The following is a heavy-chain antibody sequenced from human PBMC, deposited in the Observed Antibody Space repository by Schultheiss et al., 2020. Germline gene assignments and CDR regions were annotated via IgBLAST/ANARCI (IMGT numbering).Heavy chain of an antibody. V-gene: IGHV3-7*01. J-gene: IGHJ6*02. CDR2: IKQDGSEK. D-gene: IGHD6-19*01. Sequence: GGSLRLSCAASGFTFSSYWMSWVRQAPGKGLEWVANIKQDGSEKYYVDSVKGRFTISRDNAKNSLYLQMNSLRAEDTAVYYCARAVAATNYYYYGMDVWGQGTTVTVSS. CDR1: GFTFSSYW. CDR3: ARAVAATNYYYYGMDV.